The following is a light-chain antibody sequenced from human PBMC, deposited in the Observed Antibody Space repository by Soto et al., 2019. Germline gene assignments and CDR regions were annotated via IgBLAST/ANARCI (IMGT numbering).Light chain of an antibody. V-gene: IGLV2-14*02. CDR2: EGS. CDR1: SSDVGGYNQ. J-gene: IGLJ1*01. CDR3: SSYTSSSTPYV. Sequence: QSALTQPASVSGSPGQSITISCTGTSSDVGGYNQVSWYQQHPGRVPKLIIYEGSKRPSGVSNRFSGSKSGNTASLTISGLQAGDEADYYCSSYTSSSTPYVFGTGTKVTVL.